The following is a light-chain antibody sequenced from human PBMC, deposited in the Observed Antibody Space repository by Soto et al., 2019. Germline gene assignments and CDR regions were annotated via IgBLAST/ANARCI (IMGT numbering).Light chain of an antibody. V-gene: IGLV1-40*01. Sequence: QSVLTQPPSVSGAPGQRVTISCTGSSSNTGAGYDVHWYQQLPGTAPKLLIYGNSNRPSGVPDRFSGSKSGTSASRGITGLQAEDEADYYCQSYDSSLNGWVFGGGTKLTVL. CDR3: QSYDSSLNGWV. J-gene: IGLJ3*02. CDR1: SSNTGAGYD. CDR2: GNS.